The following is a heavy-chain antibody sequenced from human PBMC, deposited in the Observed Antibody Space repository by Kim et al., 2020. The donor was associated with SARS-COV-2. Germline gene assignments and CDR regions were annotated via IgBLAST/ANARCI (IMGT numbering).Heavy chain of an antibody. V-gene: IGHV4-39*01. CDR1: GGSISSSSYY. CDR2: IYYSGST. J-gene: IGHJ5*02. Sequence: SETLSLTCTVSGGSISSSSYYWGWIRQPPGKGLEWIGSIYYSGSTYYNPSLKSRVTISVDTSKNQFSLKLSSVTAADTAVYYCARHRDGSGIGTEETNWFDPWGQGTLVTVSS. D-gene: IGHD3-10*01. CDR3: ARHRDGSGIGTEETNWFDP.